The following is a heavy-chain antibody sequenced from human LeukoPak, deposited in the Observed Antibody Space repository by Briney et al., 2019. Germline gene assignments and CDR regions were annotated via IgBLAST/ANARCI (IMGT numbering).Heavy chain of an antibody. CDR3: ARAGSTVNAFDI. Sequence: GGSLRLSCAASGFTFSSYEMNWVRQAPGKGLEWVSYISSSGSTIYYADSVKGRFTISRDNAKNSLYLQMNSLRAEDTAVYYCARAGSTVNAFDIWGQGTMVTVSS. V-gene: IGHV3-48*03. CDR1: GFTFSSYE. D-gene: IGHD4-17*01. J-gene: IGHJ3*02. CDR2: ISSSGSTI.